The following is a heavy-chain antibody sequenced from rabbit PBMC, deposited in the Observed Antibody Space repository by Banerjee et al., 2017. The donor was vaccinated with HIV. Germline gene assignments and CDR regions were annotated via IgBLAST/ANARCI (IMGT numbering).Heavy chain of an antibody. D-gene: IGHD8-1*01. J-gene: IGHJ4*01. Sequence: QSLEESGGDLVKPGASLTLTCTASGFSFSGSHYMCWVRQAPGKGLEWIACIYGGGGSSTAYASWAKGRFTISKTSSTTVPLQMTRLTAADTATYFCAISYPGSSYGFNLWAQGPWSPS. CDR3: AISYPGSSYGFNL. CDR1: GFSFSGSHY. CDR2: IYGGGGSST. V-gene: IGHV1S40*01.